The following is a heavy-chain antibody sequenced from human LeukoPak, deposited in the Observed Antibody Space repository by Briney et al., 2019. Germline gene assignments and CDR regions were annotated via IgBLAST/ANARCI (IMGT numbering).Heavy chain of an antibody. J-gene: IGHJ4*02. CDR2: ISDSGGAT. CDR3: AKEDCGIDCSVFDY. CDR1: GFTFSNYA. V-gene: IGHV3-23*01. D-gene: IGHD2-21*02. Sequence: PGGSLRLSCAASGFTFSNYAMTWVRQVPGKGLQWVSLISDSGGATYYADSVRGRFTISRDNSKNTLYLQMNSLRADDTAMYYCAKEDCGIDCSVFDYWGRGTLVSVSS.